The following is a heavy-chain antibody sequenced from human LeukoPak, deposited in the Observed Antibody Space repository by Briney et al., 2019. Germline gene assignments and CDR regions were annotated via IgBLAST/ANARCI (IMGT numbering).Heavy chain of an antibody. D-gene: IGHD2/OR15-2a*01. CDR3: AREGRISRNYYYYMDV. V-gene: IGHV4-34*01. Sequence: SETLSLTCAVCGGSFSGYYWSWIRQPPGKGLEWIGEINHSGSTNYNPSLKSRVTISVDTSKNQFSLKLSSVTAADTAVYYCAREGRISRNYYYYMDVWGKGTTVTVSS. J-gene: IGHJ6*03. CDR1: GGSFSGYY. CDR2: INHSGST.